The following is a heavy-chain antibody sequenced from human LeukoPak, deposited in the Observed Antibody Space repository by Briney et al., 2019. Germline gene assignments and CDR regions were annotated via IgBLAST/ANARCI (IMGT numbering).Heavy chain of an antibody. CDR2: IYHSGST. Sequence: SETLSLTCTVSGYSINSGYYWAWIRQPPGKGLQWIGSIYHSGSTYYNPSLKSRVTISIDTSKTQFSLKLSSVIAGDTAVYYCARVHYGDNSMDVWGKGTTVTVSS. J-gene: IGHJ6*03. CDR3: ARVHYGDNSMDV. V-gene: IGHV4-38-2*02. D-gene: IGHD4-17*01. CDR1: GYSINSGYY.